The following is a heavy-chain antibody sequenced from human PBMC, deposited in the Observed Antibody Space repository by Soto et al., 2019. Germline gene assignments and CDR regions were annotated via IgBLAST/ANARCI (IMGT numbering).Heavy chain of an antibody. CDR1: GGTFSSYA. Sequence: QVQLVQSGAEVKKPGSSVKVSCKASGGTFSSYAISWVRQAPRQGLEWMGGIIPIFGTANYAQKFQGRVTITADESTSTAYMELSSLRSEDTAVYYCATLTTVTTGSGMDVWGQGTTVTVSS. V-gene: IGHV1-69*12. CDR2: IIPIFGTA. D-gene: IGHD4-17*01. J-gene: IGHJ6*02. CDR3: ATLTTVTTGSGMDV.